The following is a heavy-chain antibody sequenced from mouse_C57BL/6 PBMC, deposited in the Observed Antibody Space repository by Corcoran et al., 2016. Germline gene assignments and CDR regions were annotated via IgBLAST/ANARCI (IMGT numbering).Heavy chain of an antibody. J-gene: IGHJ3*01. CDR1: GYTFTTYG. D-gene: IGHD1-1*01. V-gene: IGHV9-3*01. CDR2: INTYSGVP. Sequence: QIQLVQSGPELKKPGETVKISCKASGYTFTTYGMSWVKQATGKGLKWMGWINTYSGVPTYADDFKGRFAFSLETSASTAYLQINNLKNEDTATYVCAPYYYGSRGAWFAYWGQGTLVTVSA. CDR3: APYYYGSRGAWFAY.